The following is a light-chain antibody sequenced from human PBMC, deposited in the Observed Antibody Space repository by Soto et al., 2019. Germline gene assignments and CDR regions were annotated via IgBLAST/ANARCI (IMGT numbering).Light chain of an antibody. V-gene: IGKV2-24*01. Sequence: EIVMTQTPRALPVTLGQPVSISCKSSQSLVRSDGNAYLNWLHQRPGQPPRLLIYKVSNRFTGVPDRFSGSGAGTDFTLHISRVDAEDVGIYFCMQVAQLQTFGQGTRLEIK. J-gene: IGKJ5*01. CDR1: QSLVRSDGNAY. CDR2: KVS. CDR3: MQVAQLQT.